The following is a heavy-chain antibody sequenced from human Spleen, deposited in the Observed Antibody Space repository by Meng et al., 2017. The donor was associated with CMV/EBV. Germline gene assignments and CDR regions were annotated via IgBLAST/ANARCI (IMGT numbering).Heavy chain of an antibody. CDR2: ISGSGGST. CDR3: AKQLWQLVRGRIDY. Sequence: ASGITFSSYAMSWVRQSPGKGLEWVSAISGSGGSTYYADSVKGRFTISRDNSKNTLYLQMNSLRAEDTAVYYCAKQLWQLVRGRIDYWGQGTLVTVSS. J-gene: IGHJ4*02. D-gene: IGHD6-6*01. CDR1: GITFSSYA. V-gene: IGHV3-23*01.